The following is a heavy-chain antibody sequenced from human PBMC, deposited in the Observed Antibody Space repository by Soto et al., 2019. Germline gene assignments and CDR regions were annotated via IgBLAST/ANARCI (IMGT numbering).Heavy chain of an antibody. J-gene: IGHJ3*02. D-gene: IGHD6-19*01. CDR2: IYYSGST. CDR1: GGSISSYY. Sequence: SETLSLTCTVSGGSISSYYWSWIRQPPGKGLEWIGYIYYSGSTNYNPSLKSRVTISVDTSKNQFSLKLSSVTAADTAVYYCARLQWLANDAFDIWGQGTMVTVSS. V-gene: IGHV4-59*08. CDR3: ARLQWLANDAFDI.